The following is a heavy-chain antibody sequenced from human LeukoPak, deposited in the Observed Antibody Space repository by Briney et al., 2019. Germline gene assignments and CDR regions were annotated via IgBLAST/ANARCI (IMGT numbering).Heavy chain of an antibody. V-gene: IGHV4-34*01. CDR1: GGSFSGYY. D-gene: IGHD6-19*01. CDR2: INHSGST. CDR3: ARGSRLGSSGWSAAPLGRYFDL. J-gene: IGHJ2*01. Sequence: PSETLSLTCAVYGGSFSGYYWSWIRQPPGKGLEWIGEINHSGSTNYTPSPKSRVTRSVDTSKNQFSLKLTSVTAADTAVYYCARGSRLGSSGWSAAPLGRYFDLWGRGTLGTVSS.